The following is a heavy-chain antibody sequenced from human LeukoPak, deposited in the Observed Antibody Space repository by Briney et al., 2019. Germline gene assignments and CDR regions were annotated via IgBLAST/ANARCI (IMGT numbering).Heavy chain of an antibody. D-gene: IGHD2-15*01. CDR3: ARLVVVAATRFAPRDSDY. J-gene: IGHJ4*02. CDR2: INHSGST. CDR1: GGSFSGYY. V-gene: IGHV4-34*01. Sequence: PSETLSLTCAVYGGSFSGYYWSWIRQPPGKGLEWIGEINHSGSTNYNPSLESRVTISVDTSKNQFSLKLSSVTAADTAVYYCARLVVVAATRFAPRDSDYWGQGTLVTVSS.